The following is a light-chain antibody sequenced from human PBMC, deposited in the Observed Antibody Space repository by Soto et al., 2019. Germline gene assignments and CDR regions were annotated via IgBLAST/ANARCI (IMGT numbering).Light chain of an antibody. J-gene: IGKJ1*01. CDR2: KAS. CDR1: QSISSW. V-gene: IGKV1-5*03. Sequence: DIQMTQSPSTLSASVGDRVTITCRASQSISSWLAWYQQKPGTAPNLLIYKASTLQSGVPSRFSGSGSGTEFTLTISSLQPDDYANYYCQQYNDNWTFGQGTKVEIK. CDR3: QQYNDNWT.